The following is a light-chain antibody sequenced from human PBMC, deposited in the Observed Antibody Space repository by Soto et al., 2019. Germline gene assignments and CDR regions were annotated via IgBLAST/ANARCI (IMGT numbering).Light chain of an antibody. Sequence: DIQMTQSPSSLSASVGDRVTITCRASQSINTYLNWYQQKPGKAPNLVIYIASNLQTGVPSRFTGSGSGTDFTLTISSLQPADSAIYFCQQTSTIPWTFGQGTKVEI. CDR3: QQTSTIPWT. J-gene: IGKJ1*01. V-gene: IGKV1-39*01. CDR2: IAS. CDR1: QSINTY.